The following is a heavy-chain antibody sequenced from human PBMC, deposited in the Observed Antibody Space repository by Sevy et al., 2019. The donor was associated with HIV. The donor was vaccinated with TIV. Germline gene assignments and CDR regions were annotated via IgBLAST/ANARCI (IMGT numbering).Heavy chain of an antibody. D-gene: IGHD6-19*01. CDR2: IIPILGTV. CDR3: ARGGGNGWYYFDY. V-gene: IGHV1-69*13. Sequence: ASVKVSCKASGGTFSSYGISWVRQAPGQGLEWMGGIIPILGTVNYAQTFQGRVTITADESTKTAYMELSSLRSEDTAVYYWARGGGNGWYYFDYWGQETLVTVSS. J-gene: IGHJ4*02. CDR1: GGTFSSYG.